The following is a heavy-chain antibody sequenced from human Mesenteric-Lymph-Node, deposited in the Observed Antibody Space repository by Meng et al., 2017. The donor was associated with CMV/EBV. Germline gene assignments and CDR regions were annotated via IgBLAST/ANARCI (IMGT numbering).Heavy chain of an antibody. CDR2: IRYDGSNI. CDR3: ARDAATVGTHPPDY. CDR1: GFPFDRYG. J-gene: IGHJ4*01. D-gene: IGHD4-23*01. V-gene: IGHV3-30*02. Sequence: GESLKISCVASGFPFDRYGAHWVRQAPGKGLEWVAFIRYDGSNIYHADSVKGRFTVSRDNSKNTLYLQMNNLTAEDTALYYCARDAATVGTHPPDYWGQGTLVTVSS.